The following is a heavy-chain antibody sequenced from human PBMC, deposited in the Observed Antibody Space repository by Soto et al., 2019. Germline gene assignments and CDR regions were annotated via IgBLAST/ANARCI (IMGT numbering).Heavy chain of an antibody. J-gene: IGHJ4*02. D-gene: IGHD5-18*01. CDR2: MDPDNGNT. CDR1: GYTFTTYD. Sequence: QVQLVQSGPEVRKPGASVKVSCKTSGYTFTTYDIHWVRQAPGQGLEWMGWMDPDNGNTGYAQKFKGRVTMTRDTSISTAYMDLSSLGAADTAVYYCARVLSRDTYGYYWGQGTLVTVSS. V-gene: IGHV1-8*01. CDR3: ARVLSRDTYGYY.